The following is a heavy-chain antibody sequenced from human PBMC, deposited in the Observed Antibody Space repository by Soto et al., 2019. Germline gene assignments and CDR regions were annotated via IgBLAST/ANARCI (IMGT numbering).Heavy chain of an antibody. D-gene: IGHD6-19*01. CDR2: INAGNGNT. CDR3: ASGYFPQWLVFRF. J-gene: IGHJ4*02. Sequence: ASVEVSCHSSGSTFTRYPMHWVRQAPVQRLEWMGWINAGNGNTKYSQKFQGRVTITRDTSASTAYMELSSLRSEDTAVYYCASGYFPQWLVFRFWGQGTLVTVSS. V-gene: IGHV1-3*01. CDR1: GSTFTRYP.